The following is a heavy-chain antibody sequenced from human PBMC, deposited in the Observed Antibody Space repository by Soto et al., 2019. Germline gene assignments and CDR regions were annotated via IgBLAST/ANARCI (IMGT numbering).Heavy chain of an antibody. CDR3: ARDRQRSRFFSRSRFDP. D-gene: IGHD1-1*01. V-gene: IGHV1-69*13. Sequence: ASVKVSCKASGGTFSSYAISWVRQAPVQGLEWMGGIIPIFGTANYAQKFQGRVTITADESTSTAYMELSSLRSEDTAVYYCARDRQRSRFFSRSRFDPWGQGTLVTVSS. CDR1: GGTFSSYA. J-gene: IGHJ5*02. CDR2: IIPIFGTA.